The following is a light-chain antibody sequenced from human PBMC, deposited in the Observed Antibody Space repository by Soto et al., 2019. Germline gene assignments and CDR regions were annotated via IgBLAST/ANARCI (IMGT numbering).Light chain of an antibody. CDR1: QSVSSS. V-gene: IGKV3-20*01. CDR3: QQYGSSPRT. Sequence: EIVLTQSPGTLSLSPGERATLSCRASQSVSSSLAWYQQKPGQAPRVLMYGASSRATGIPDRFSGSGSGTDFTLTISGLEPEDVAVYHCQQYGSSPRTFGQGTKVEIK. CDR2: GAS. J-gene: IGKJ1*01.